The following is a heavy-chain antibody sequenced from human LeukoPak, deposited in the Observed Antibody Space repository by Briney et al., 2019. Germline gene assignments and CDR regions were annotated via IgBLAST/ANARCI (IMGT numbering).Heavy chain of an antibody. V-gene: IGHV3-74*01. CDR1: GFTFSSYW. D-gene: IGHD3-16*01. CDR3: TREGTWDFDY. CDR2: IHSDGSST. Sequence: GGSLRLSCAASGFTFSSYWMHWVRQASGKGLVWVSRIHSDGSSTIYAGSVKGRFTISRDDAKNTFYLQRNSLRGEDTAVYFCTREGTWDFDYWGQGTLVTVSS. J-gene: IGHJ4*02.